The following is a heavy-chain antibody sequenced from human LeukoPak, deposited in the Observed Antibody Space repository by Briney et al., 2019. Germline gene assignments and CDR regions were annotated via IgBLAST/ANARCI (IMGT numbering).Heavy chain of an antibody. J-gene: IGHJ4*02. D-gene: IGHD2-8*01. CDR3: ARELGYCTNGVCYTDGASDY. CDR1: GGTFSSYA. V-gene: IGHV1-69*06. CDR2: IIPIFGTA. Sequence: ASVKVSCKASGGTFSSYAISWVRQAPGQGLEWMGGIIPIFGTANYAQKFQGRVTITADKSTSTAYMELSSLRSEDTAVYYCARELGYCTNGVCYTDGASDYWGQGTLVTVSS.